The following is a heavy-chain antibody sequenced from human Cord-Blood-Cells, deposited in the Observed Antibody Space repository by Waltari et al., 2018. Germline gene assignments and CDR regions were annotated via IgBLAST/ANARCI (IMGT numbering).Heavy chain of an antibody. Sequence: QVQLLHSGAEGKKPGASVKVSCKASGYTFTSYDINWVRQATGQGLEWMGWMNPNSGNTGYAQKFQGRVTITRNTSISTAYMELSSLRSEDTAVYYCARGYYDSSAFDIWGQGTMVTVSS. CDR3: ARGYYDSSAFDI. CDR1: GYTFTSYD. CDR2: MNPNSGNT. D-gene: IGHD3-22*01. V-gene: IGHV1-8*03. J-gene: IGHJ3*02.